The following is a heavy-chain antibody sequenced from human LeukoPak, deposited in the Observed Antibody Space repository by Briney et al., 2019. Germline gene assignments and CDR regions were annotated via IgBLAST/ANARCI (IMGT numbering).Heavy chain of an antibody. J-gene: IGHJ3*02. CDR3: ARASSSVGFHAFDI. Sequence: RASVKVSCKASGYTFTGYYMHWVRQAPGQGLEWMGWINPNSGGTNYAQKFQGRVTMTRDTSISTAYMELSRLRSDDTAVYYCARASSSVGFHAFDIWGQGTMVTVSS. CDR1: GYTFTGYY. D-gene: IGHD5/OR15-5a*01. V-gene: IGHV1-2*02. CDR2: INPNSGGT.